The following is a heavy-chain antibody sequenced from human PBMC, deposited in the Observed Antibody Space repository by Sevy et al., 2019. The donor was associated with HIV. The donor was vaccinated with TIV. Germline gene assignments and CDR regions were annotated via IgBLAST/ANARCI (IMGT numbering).Heavy chain of an antibody. Sequence: ASVKFSCKASGYTFTSFGISWVRQAPGQGLEWVGWVSVYNGKINYAQNFQGRVTMTTDTSTRTAYMELKSLRSDDTAVYYCARRGAFDFDTSGFLSPWGQGTLVTVSS. J-gene: IGHJ5*02. V-gene: IGHV1-18*01. D-gene: IGHD3-22*01. CDR2: VSVYNGKI. CDR1: GYTFTSFG. CDR3: ARRGAFDFDTSGFLSP.